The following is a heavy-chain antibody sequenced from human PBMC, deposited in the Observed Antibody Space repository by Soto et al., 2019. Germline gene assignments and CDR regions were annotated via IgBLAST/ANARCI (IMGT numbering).Heavy chain of an antibody. Sequence: GASVKVSCKASGYTYSSYGVSWVRQAPGQGLEWMGWTSPYSGQTNYVQKFQGRVTMTTDTSTSTAYMELRSLRSDDTAVYYCAIDYKSGCYCFDYWGQRTLVSAAS. CDR2: TSPYSGQT. CDR1: GYTYSSYG. CDR3: AIDYKSGCYCFDY. J-gene: IGHJ4*02. D-gene: IGHD1-20*01. V-gene: IGHV1-18*01.